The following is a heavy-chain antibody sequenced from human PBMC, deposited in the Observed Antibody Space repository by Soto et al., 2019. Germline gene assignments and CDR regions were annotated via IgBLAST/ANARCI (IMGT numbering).Heavy chain of an antibody. Sequence: SGPTLVNPTQTLTLTCTFSGFSLSTSGVCVSWIRQPPGKALEWLALIDWDDDKYYSTSLKTRLTISKDTSKNQVVLTMTNMDPVDTATYYCARMIGSYGRESFDYWGQGTLVTVSS. J-gene: IGHJ4*02. CDR1: GFSLSTSGVC. CDR3: ARMIGSYGRESFDY. V-gene: IGHV2-70*01. CDR2: IDWDDDK. D-gene: IGHD5-18*01.